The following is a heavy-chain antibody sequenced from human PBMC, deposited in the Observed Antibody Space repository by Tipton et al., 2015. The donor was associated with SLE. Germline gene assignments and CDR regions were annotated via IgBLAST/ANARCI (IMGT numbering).Heavy chain of an antibody. J-gene: IGHJ5*02. CDR3: ARDPYDSTWRNGWFDP. Sequence: TLSLTCAVSGYSITSGDYWGWIRQPPGKGLEWVGSLYHRESTYYNPSLKSRVTISTDTSKNEIYLKLTSVTATDTAVYFCARDPYDSTWRNGWFDPWGQGTLVTVSS. CDR2: LYHREST. CDR1: GYSITSGDY. D-gene: IGHD6-13*01. V-gene: IGHV4-38-2*02.